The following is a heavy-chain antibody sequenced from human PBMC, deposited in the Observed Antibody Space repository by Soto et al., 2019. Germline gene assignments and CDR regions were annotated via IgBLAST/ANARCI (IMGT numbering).Heavy chain of an antibody. CDR1: GGSLSSGGYY. CDR2: IYYSGST. CDR3: ARDTQRGYSGYFDS. V-gene: IGHV4-31*03. Sequence: QVQLQESGPVLVKPSQTLSLSCTVSGGSLSSGGYYWSWIRQHPGKGLEWIGFIYYSGSTYYNPSLKSRVTISVDTSQNQFSLKLSSVTAADTAVYYCARDTQRGYSGYFDSWGQGTLVTVSS. D-gene: IGHD5-12*01. J-gene: IGHJ4*02.